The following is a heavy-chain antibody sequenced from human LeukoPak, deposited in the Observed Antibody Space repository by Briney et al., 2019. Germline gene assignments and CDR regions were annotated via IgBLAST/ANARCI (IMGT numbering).Heavy chain of an antibody. J-gene: IGHJ6*03. V-gene: IGHV4-34*01. D-gene: IGHD6-13*01. CDR2: INHSGST. CDR3: ATKAGGSSWYDPNYYYYYYMDV. CDR1: GGSFSGYY. Sequence: SETLSLTCAVYGGSFSGYYWSWIRQPPGKGLEWIGKINHSGSTNYNPSLKSRVTISVDTSKNQFSLKLSSVTAADTAVYYCATKAGGSSWYDPNYYYYYYMDVWGKGTTVTISS.